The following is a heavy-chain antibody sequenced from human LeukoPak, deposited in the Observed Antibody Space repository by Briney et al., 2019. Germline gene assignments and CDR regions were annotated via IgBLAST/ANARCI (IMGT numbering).Heavy chain of an antibody. CDR1: VGSISSYY. D-gene: IGHD3-10*01. Sequence: PSETLSLTCTVSVGSISSYYWSWIRQPPGKGLECMGYIYYSGSTNYNPSLKSRVTISVDTSKNQFSLKLSSVTAADTAVYYCASSALWFGNGGWFDPWGQGTLVTVSS. J-gene: IGHJ5*02. V-gene: IGHV4-59*01. CDR3: ASSALWFGNGGWFDP. CDR2: IYYSGST.